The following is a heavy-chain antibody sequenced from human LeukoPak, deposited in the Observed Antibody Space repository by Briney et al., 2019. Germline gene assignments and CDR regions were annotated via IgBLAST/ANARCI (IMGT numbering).Heavy chain of an antibody. CDR2: ISSSSSYI. D-gene: IGHD2-2*01. CDR1: GFTFSSYS. J-gene: IGHJ4*02. CDR3: AKDLSVVVPAALDY. V-gene: IGHV3-21*01. Sequence: PGGSLRLSCAASGFTFSSYSMNWVRQAPGKGLEWVSSISSSSSYIYYADSVKGRFTISRDNSKNTLYLQMNSLRAEDTAVYYCAKDLSVVVPAALDYWGQGTLVTVSS.